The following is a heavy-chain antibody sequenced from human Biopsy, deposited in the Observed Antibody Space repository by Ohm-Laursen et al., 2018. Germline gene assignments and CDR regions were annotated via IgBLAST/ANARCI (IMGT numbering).Heavy chain of an antibody. CDR1: GFTFSTYT. D-gene: IGHD6-6*01. CDR2: ISRTSDFI. V-gene: IGHV3-21*01. Sequence: SLRLSCAASGFTFSTYTMTWVRQAPGKGLEWVSSISRTSDFIYYADSVMGRFTISRDNVKNSVDLQMNSLRAEDTAVYFCARERGWKSISTIDYWGQGTLVTASS. J-gene: IGHJ4*02. CDR3: ARERGWKSISTIDY.